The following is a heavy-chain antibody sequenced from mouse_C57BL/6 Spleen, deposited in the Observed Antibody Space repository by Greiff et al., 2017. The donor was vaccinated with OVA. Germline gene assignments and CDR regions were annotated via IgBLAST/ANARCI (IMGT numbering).Heavy chain of an antibody. Sequence: QVQLQQSGAELVKPGASVKLSCKASGYTFTSYWMQWVKQRPGQGLEWIGEIDPSDSYTNYNQKFKGKATLTVDTSSSTAYMQLSSLTSEDSAVYYCARSMVTPWFAYWGQGTLVTVSA. V-gene: IGHV1-50*01. J-gene: IGHJ3*01. CDR1: GYTFTSYW. CDR3: ARSMVTPWFAY. D-gene: IGHD2-2*01. CDR2: IDPSDSYT.